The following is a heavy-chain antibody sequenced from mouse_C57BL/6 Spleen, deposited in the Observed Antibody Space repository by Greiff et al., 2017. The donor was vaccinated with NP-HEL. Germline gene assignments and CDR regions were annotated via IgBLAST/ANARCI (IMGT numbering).Heavy chain of an antibody. J-gene: IGHJ4*01. V-gene: IGHV1-64*01. CDR2: IHPNSGST. Sequence: QVQLQQPGAELVKPGASVKLSCKASGYTFTSYWMHWVKQRPGQGLEWIGMIHPNSGSTNYNEKFKSKATLTVDKSSSTAYMQLSSLTSDDSAVYYCARKGDITTEGAGAMDYWGQGTSVTVSS. CDR1: GYTFTSYW. D-gene: IGHD1-1*01. CDR3: ARKGDITTEGAGAMDY.